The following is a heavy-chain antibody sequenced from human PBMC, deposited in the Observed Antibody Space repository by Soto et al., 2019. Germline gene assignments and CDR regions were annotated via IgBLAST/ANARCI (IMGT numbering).Heavy chain of an antibody. CDR3: ARVEWIQLWLRAPYGMDV. CDR2: ISYDGSNK. CDR1: GFTFSSYA. D-gene: IGHD5-18*01. V-gene: IGHV3-30-3*01. J-gene: IGHJ6*02. Sequence: GGSLRLSCAASGFTFSSYAMHWVRQAPGKGLEWVAVISYDGSNKYYADSVKGRFTISRDNSKNTLYLQMNSLRAEDTAVYYCARVEWIQLWLRAPYGMDVWGQGTTVTVSS.